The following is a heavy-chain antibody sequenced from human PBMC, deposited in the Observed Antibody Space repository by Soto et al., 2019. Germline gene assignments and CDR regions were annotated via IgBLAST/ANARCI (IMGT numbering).Heavy chain of an antibody. CDR2: ISGSGGST. J-gene: IGHJ4*02. CDR3: AKTPRKPDIVVVVAAHPGDGY. CDR1: GFTFSSYA. Sequence: GGSLRLSCAASGFTFSSYAMSWVRQAPGKGLEWVSAISGSGGSTYYADSVKGRFTISRDNSKNTLYLQMNSLRAEDTAVYYCAKTPRKPDIVVVVAAHPGDGYWGQGTLVTVSS. V-gene: IGHV3-23*01. D-gene: IGHD2-15*01.